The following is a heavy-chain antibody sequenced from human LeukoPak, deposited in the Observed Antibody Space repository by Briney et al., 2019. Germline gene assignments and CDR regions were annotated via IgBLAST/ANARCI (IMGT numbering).Heavy chain of an antibody. Sequence: PGGSLRLSCAASGFTFSSYSMNWVRQAPGKGLEWVSYISSSSSTIYYADSVKGRFTISRDNAKNSLYLQMNSLRAEDTAVYYCARDEKDSSGWYDLEYFDLWGRGTLVTVSS. CDR3: ARDEKDSSGWYDLEYFDL. V-gene: IGHV3-48*04. CDR1: GFTFSSYS. J-gene: IGHJ2*01. CDR2: ISSSSSTI. D-gene: IGHD6-19*01.